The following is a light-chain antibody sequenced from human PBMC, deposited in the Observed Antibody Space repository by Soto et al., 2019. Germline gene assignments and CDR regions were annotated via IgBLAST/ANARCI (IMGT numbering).Light chain of an antibody. CDR2: GAS. CDR1: QGIGNY. CDR3: IQHKSYPLS. Sequence: DIQMTQSPSSLSASVGDRVTITCRTSQGIGNYLGWFQQKPGRAPKRLIYGASSLQSGVPSRFSGSGSGTEFTLTISSLQPEDFATYYCIQHKSYPLSFGGGTKVEI. V-gene: IGKV1-17*01. J-gene: IGKJ4*01.